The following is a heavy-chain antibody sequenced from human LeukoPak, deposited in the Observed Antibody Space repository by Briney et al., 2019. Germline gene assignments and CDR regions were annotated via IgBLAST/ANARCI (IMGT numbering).Heavy chain of an antibody. CDR1: GFTFSNYA. J-gene: IGHJ4*02. CDR2: FSESGGNT. D-gene: IGHD3-22*01. V-gene: IGHV3-23*01. Sequence: GGSLRLSCAASGFTFSNYALSWVRQAPGKGLEWVSTFSESGGNTYYADSVKGRFTISRDNSKNTLYVQVNSLGTEDTAAYYCAKGSYYDSSGSFYFDYWGQGTLVTVSS. CDR3: AKGSYYDSSGSFYFDY.